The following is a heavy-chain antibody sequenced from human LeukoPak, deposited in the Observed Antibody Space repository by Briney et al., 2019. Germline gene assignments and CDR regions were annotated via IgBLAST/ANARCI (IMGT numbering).Heavy chain of an antibody. CDR2: ISSSGSTI. V-gene: IGHV3-48*03. J-gene: IGHJ4*02. CDR1: GFPFRIFE. D-gene: IGHD3-10*01. CDR3: ARDYGSGSYPFDY. Sequence: GGSLRLSCAASGFPFRIFEMIWARQAPGKGREWVSYISSSGSTIYYADSVKGRFTISRDNPKNSLYLKMNSLRAEDTAVYYCARDYGSGSYPFDYWGQGTLVTVSS.